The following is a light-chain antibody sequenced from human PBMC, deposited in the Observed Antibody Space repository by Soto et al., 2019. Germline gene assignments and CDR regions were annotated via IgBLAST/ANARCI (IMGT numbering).Light chain of an antibody. CDR3: QQYNSYPLT. V-gene: IGKV1-16*02. J-gene: IGKJ4*01. Sequence: DIEMTQSPSSLSASVGDRVTITCRASQGINNNLAWFQQKPGQAPKSLIYAASSLQSGVPSKFSGSGSGTDITLTISRLPPEDFATYYCQQYNSYPLTFGGGTKVEIK. CDR2: AAS. CDR1: QGINNN.